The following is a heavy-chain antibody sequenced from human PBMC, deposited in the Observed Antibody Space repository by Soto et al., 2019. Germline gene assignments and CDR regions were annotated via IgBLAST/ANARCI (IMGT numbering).Heavy chain of an antibody. CDR1: GFTFSSCG. D-gene: IGHD1-26*01. V-gene: IGHV3-33*01. J-gene: IGHJ3*02. CDR2: ICYDGSK. Sequence: GGSLRLSCAASGFTFSSCGMHWVRQAPGKGLEWVSVICYDGSKFYEDYVQGLFTIYRDNSKKTLYLQMSSLRADDTAVYYCARDRMWEQIPPDAXDIWAQGTMVTXS. CDR3: ARDRMWEQIPPDAXDI.